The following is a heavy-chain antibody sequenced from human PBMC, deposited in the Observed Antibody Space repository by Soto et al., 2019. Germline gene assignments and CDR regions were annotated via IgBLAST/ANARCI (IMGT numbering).Heavy chain of an antibody. V-gene: IGHV3-13*01. Sequence: GRSLRLSCAAAYVTIRNNDMHCVRKETGKGLEWIAAVSYAGNTYYPGSVKDRFPVYRESAKNSLYLPFNSLTAGEKAVYYRKKGSHSASGYYDIDICGKGTTVTVSS. J-gene: IGHJ6*04. CDR1: YVTIRNND. CDR3: KKGSHSASGYYDIDI. D-gene: IGHD2-15*01. CDR2: VSYAGNT.